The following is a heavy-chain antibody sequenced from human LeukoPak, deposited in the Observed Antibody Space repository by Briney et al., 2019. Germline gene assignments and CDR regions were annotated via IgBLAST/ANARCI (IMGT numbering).Heavy chain of an antibody. Sequence: ESGPTLVKPTQTLTLTCTFSGFSLSTSGLGVGWIRQPPGKALEWLAFIVWNDDKRYSPSLKSRFTITKDTSKNQVVLTMTNMDPVYTATYYCAHSSYDSSGYYYFDYWGQGTLVSVSS. CDR2: IVWNDDK. V-gene: IGHV2-5*01. CDR1: GFSLSTSGLG. J-gene: IGHJ4*02. D-gene: IGHD3-22*01. CDR3: AHSSYDSSGYYYFDY.